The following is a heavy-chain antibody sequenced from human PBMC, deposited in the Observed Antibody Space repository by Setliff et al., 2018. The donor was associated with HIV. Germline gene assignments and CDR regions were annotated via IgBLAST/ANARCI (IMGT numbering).Heavy chain of an antibody. Sequence: ETLSLTCKVSGASISSYYWSWVRQAPGKGLEWVSYISSSSSTIYYADSGKGRFTISRDNAKNSLYLQMNSLRAEDTAVYYCARGIYTGYDHFDYWGQGTLVTVSS. J-gene: IGHJ4*02. CDR3: ARGIYTGYDHFDY. CDR2: ISSSSSTI. CDR1: GASISSYY. D-gene: IGHD5-12*01. V-gene: IGHV3-48*01.